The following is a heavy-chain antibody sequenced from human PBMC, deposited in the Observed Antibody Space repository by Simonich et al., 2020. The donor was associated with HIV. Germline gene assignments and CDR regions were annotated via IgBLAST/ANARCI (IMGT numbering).Heavy chain of an antibody. CDR2: SKSKPDGGKT. D-gene: IGHD4-17*01. Sequence: EVQLVESGGGLVKPGGSLRLYCTASGFIFSNTWMSWVHQATGEGLWGVGLSKSKPDGGKTDYAAPVKGRFTISRNDLKNTLDLQMNSLKTEDTAVYYCTTAPLTVDGAFHIWGQGTMVTVSS. CDR3: TTAPLTVDGAFHI. V-gene: IGHV3-15*01. CDR1: GFIFSNTW. J-gene: IGHJ3*02.